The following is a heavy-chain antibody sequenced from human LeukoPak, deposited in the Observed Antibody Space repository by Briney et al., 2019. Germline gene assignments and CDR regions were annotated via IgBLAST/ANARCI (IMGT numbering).Heavy chain of an antibody. J-gene: IGHJ3*02. CDR1: GLRFSNYG. D-gene: IGHD2-2*01. V-gene: IGHV3-30*02. CDR3: AKVRVGTAMVDAFDI. Sequence: GGSLRLSCAASGLRFSNYGMHWVRQAPGKGLEWVAFIRFDGSSKYFADSVKGRFIISRDNFQNTLILQMNNLKVEDTAVYYCAKVRVGTAMVDAFDIWGQGTRVVVSS. CDR2: IRFDGSSK.